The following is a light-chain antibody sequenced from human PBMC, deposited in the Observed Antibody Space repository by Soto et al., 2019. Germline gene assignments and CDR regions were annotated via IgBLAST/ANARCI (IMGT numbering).Light chain of an antibody. CDR2: AAS. J-gene: IGKJ2*02. CDR3: QQTYSGPRT. V-gene: IGKV1-39*01. Sequence: DIQMTQSPSSLSASVGDRVNITCRSSQSIFSYLNWYQQKAGEAPPLLIYAASSLQSGVPARFSAGVSGTDFTLIISSLQPEDSAIYYCQQTYSGPRTFGQGTKLEIK. CDR1: QSIFSY.